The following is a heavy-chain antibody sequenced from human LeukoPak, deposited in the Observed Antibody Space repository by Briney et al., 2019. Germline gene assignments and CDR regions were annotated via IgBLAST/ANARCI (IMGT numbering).Heavy chain of an antibody. CDR2: IPYDGSNK. CDR3: AKDICGGDCYPHGGY. CDR1: GFTFSNYG. Sequence: PGGSLRLXCAASGFTFSNYGMQWVRQAPGKGLESVAFIPYDGSNKYYADSLKGRITISRDNSKNTLYLQMNSLRVEDTAIYYCAKDICGGDCYPHGGYWGQGTLVTVSS. V-gene: IGHV3-30*02. J-gene: IGHJ4*02. D-gene: IGHD2-21*01.